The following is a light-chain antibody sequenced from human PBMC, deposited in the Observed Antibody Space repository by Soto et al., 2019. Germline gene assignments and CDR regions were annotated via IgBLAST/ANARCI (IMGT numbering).Light chain of an antibody. V-gene: IGKV3-15*01. CDR1: QSVSSN. Sequence: EIVMTQSPATLSVSPGERATLSCRASQSVSSNLAWYQQKPGQAPRLLIYGASTRATGIPARFSGSGSGTEFTLTISRLQSEDFAVYYCQKYNNWPPVTFGGGTKVEIK. CDR2: GAS. CDR3: QKYNNWPPVT. J-gene: IGKJ4*01.